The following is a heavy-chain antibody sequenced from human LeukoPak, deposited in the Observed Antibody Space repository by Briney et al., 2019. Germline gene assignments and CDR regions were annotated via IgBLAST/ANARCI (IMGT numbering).Heavy chain of an antibody. D-gene: IGHD3-10*01. CDR1: GFTFSNAW. CDR2: IKSKTDGGTT. J-gene: IGHJ4*02. Sequence: GGSLRLSCAASGFTFSNAWMSWVRQAPGKGLEWVGRIKSKTDGGTTDYAAPVKGRFTISRDDSKNTLYLQMNSLKTEDTAVYYCTTDVITMVRGVILPSFDYWGQGTLVTVSS. V-gene: IGHV3-15*01. CDR3: TTDVITMVRGVILPSFDY.